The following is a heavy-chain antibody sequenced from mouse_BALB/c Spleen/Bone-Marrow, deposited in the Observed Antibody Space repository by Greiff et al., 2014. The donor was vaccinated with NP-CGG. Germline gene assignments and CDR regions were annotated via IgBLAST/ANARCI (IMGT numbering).Heavy chain of an antibody. D-gene: IGHD4-1*01. CDR3: ARSGTDYAMDY. J-gene: IGHJ4*01. CDR2: IWSDGST. V-gene: IGHV2-6-2*01. CDR1: GFSLTSYG. Sequence: VQLQQSGPDLVAPSQSLSLTCTVSGFSLTSYGLHWVRQPPGKGLERLGVIWSDGSTTYNSALKSRLSISKDNSKRQVLLKMNSLQTDDTAMYYCARSGTDYAMDYWGQGTSVTVSS.